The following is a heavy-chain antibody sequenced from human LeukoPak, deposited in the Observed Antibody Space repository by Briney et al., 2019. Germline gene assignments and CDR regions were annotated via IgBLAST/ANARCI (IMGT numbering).Heavy chain of an antibody. D-gene: IGHD3-3*01. J-gene: IGHJ4*02. CDR2: IYYSGST. CDR1: GGSISSGDYY. CDR3: ARGHYDFWSGYSN. Sequence: PSETLSLTCTVSGGSISSGDYYWSWIRQPPGKGLEWIGYIYYSGSTYYNPSLKSRVTISVDTSKNQFSLKLSSVTAADTAVYYCARGHYDFWSGYSNWGQGTLVTVSS. V-gene: IGHV4-30-4*08.